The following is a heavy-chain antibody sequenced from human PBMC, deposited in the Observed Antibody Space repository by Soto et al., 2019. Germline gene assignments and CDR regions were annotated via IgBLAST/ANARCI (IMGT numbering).Heavy chain of an antibody. CDR3: AREARRGEFRGTSSSWYFDY. CDR1: GGSISSGDYY. D-gene: IGHD6-13*01. Sequence: QVQLQESGPGLVKPSQTLSLTCTVSGGSISSGDYYWSWIRQPPGKGLEWIGYIYYSGSTYYNPSLKIRVTISVDTSKNQSSLKLSSVTAADTAVYYCAREARRGEFRGTSSSWYFDYWGQGTLVTVSS. CDR2: IYYSGST. J-gene: IGHJ4*02. V-gene: IGHV4-30-4*01.